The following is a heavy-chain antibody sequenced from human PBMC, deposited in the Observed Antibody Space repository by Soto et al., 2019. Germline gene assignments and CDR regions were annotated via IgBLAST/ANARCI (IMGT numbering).Heavy chain of an antibody. CDR1: GFSLSNARMG. D-gene: IGHD3-10*01. V-gene: IGHV2-26*01. J-gene: IGHJ4*02. CDR2: IFSNDEK. Sequence: GSGPTLVNPTETLTLTCTVSGFSLSNARMGVSWIRQPPGKALEWLAHIFSNDEKSYSTSLKSRLTISKDTSKSQVVLTMTNMDPVDTATYYCARISRKDYYGSGSSLDYWGQGTLVTVSS. CDR3: ARISRKDYYGSGSSLDY.